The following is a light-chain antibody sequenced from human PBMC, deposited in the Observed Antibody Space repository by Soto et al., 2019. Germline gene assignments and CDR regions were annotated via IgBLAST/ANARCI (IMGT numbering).Light chain of an antibody. J-gene: IGKJ3*01. CDR3: QQANSFPFS. CDR1: QGINNW. V-gene: IGKV1-12*01. Sequence: DIQMTQSPSSVSASVGDRVTITCRASQGINNWLAWYQQKPGKAPKLLIYITSRLQSGGPSRFSGSGSGADFTLPISSLQPEDSATYYCQQANSFPFSFGPGTKVAIK. CDR2: ITS.